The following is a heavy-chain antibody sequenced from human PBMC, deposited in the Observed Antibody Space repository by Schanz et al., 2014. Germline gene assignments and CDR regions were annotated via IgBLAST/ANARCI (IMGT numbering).Heavy chain of an antibody. J-gene: IGHJ4*02. CDR1: GYSFTEYF. V-gene: IGHV1-2*02. CDR2: INPNSGET. Sequence: QVQLVQSGPAVKKPGASMKVSCLASGYSFTEYFLHWVRQAPGQGLEWMGWINPNSGETNYEQKFKGRVTLTSDTSITPAYMELSSLTSADTAIYFCARDKSEHHLLFFDFWGQGALVTVSP. CDR3: ARDKSEHHLLFFDF.